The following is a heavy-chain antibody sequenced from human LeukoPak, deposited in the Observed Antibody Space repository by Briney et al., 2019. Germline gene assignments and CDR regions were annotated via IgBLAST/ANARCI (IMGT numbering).Heavy chain of an antibody. D-gene: IGHD3-10*01. V-gene: IGHV3-30*02. CDR3: ARDMVRGVRASPMDV. Sequence: PGGSLRLSCAASGFTFSSYGMHWVRQAPGKGLEWVAFIRYDGTNKYYADSVKGRFTISRDNSKNTLYLQMNSLRAEDTAVYYCARDMVRGVRASPMDVWGKGTTVTVSS. CDR2: IRYDGTNK. J-gene: IGHJ6*04. CDR1: GFTFSSYG.